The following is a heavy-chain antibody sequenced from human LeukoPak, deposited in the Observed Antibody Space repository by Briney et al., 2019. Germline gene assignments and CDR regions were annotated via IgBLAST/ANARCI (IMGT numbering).Heavy chain of an antibody. Sequence: GGSLRLSCEGSEFTFIYYAMNWVRQAPGKGLEWVSTISGTGDDTDYADSVKGRFTISRDNSKNTLFLQMNSLKVDDTAVYYCTKAPGVGLTARFDYWGQGTLVTVSS. CDR3: TKAPGVGLTARFDY. CDR1: EFTFIYYA. D-gene: IGHD1-26*01. CDR2: ISGTGDDT. V-gene: IGHV3-23*01. J-gene: IGHJ4*02.